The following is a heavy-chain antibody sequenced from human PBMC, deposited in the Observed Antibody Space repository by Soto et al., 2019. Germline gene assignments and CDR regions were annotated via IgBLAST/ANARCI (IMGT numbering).Heavy chain of an antibody. CDR2: IKKDETEE. V-gene: IGHV3-7*03. D-gene: IGHD2-2*01. Sequence: EVQLVESGGGLVQPGGSLRLSCAASGFTFSNYWMSWVRQAPGKGLEWVANIKKDETEEYYVYSVKGRFTITRDNAKNSLFLQMNSLRAEDTAVYYCAAYCSSISCTPFHMYSWGQGTLVTVSS. J-gene: IGHJ4*02. CDR1: GFTFSNYW. CDR3: AAYCSSISCTPFHMYS.